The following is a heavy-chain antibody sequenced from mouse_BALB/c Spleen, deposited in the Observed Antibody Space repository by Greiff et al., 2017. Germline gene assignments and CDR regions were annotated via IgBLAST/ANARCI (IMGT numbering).Heavy chain of an antibody. CDR1: GYAFTSYN. J-gene: IGHJ3*01. V-gene: IGHV1S135*01. CDR3: ARRSYGNYGLAY. Sequence: VHVKQSGPELVKPGASVKVSCKASGYAFTSYNMYWVKQSHGKSLEWIGYIDPYNGGTSYNQKFKGKATLTVDKSSSTAYMHLNSLTSEDSAVYYCARRSYGNYGLAYWGQGTLVTVSA. D-gene: IGHD2-10*02. CDR2: IDPYNGGT.